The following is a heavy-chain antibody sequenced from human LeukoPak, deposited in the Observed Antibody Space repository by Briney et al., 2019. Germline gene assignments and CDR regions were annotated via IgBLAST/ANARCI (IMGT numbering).Heavy chain of an antibody. CDR3: ARGDDYTDFRWFDP. CDR2: IYHNGAT. Sequence: SETLSLTCTASGGSISSYYWSWIRQPAGKGLEWIGSIYHNGATFYNPSLKSRVTISIDTSKNHFSVKLSSVTAADTAVYYCARGDDYTDFRWFDPWGQGTLVMVSS. D-gene: IGHD4-17*01. CDR1: GGSISSYY. V-gene: IGHV4-4*07. J-gene: IGHJ5*02.